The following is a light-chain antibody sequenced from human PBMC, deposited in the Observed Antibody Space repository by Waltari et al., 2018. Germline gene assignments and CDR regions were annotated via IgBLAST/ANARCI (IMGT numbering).Light chain of an antibody. J-gene: IGLJ1*01. Sequence: QSALTQPASVSGSPGPPIPISCPGPNGDFGRHNFVPWYQQHPGKAPRLMIVDVSNRPSGVSDRFSGSKSGNAASLTISGLQAEDEADYYCSTYSPSGTPYVFGTGTEVTVL. CDR2: DVS. CDR3: STYSPSGTPYV. V-gene: IGLV2-14*03. CDR1: NGDFGRHNF.